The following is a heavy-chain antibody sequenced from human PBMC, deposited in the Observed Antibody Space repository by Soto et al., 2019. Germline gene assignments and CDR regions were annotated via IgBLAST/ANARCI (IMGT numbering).Heavy chain of an antibody. J-gene: IGHJ4*02. CDR1: GFSLSTSGVG. Sequence: QITLKESGPTLVKPTQTLTLTCTFSGFSLSTSGVGVGWIRQPPGKALEWLALIYWDDDKRYSPSLMSRLTITKDTSKNQVVLTMTTVAPVDTATYYCAHPFSGNFYYLDYWSEGALVTISS. CDR2: IYWDDDK. CDR3: AHPFSGNFYYLDY. V-gene: IGHV2-5*02. D-gene: IGHD1-26*01.